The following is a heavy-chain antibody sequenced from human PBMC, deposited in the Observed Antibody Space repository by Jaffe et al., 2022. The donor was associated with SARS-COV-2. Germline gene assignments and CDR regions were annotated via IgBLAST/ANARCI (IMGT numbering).Heavy chain of an antibody. D-gene: IGHD6-13*01. V-gene: IGHV3-9*01. Sequence: EVQLVESGGGLVQPGRSLRLSCAASGFTFGDYAMHWVRLAPGKGLEWVSGINWNSGNIGYADSVKGRFTISRDNAKNSLFLQMNSLRPEDTAFYYCAKEGGGQQLAGGGMFRWEVRGPIDYWGRGTLVTVSS. CDR3: AKEGGGQQLAGGGMFRWEVRGPIDY. CDR1: GFTFGDYA. CDR2: INWNSGNI. J-gene: IGHJ4*02.